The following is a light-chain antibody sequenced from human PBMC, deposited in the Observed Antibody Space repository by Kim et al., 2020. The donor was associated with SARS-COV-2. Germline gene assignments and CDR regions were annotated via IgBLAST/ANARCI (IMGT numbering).Light chain of an antibody. J-gene: IGKJ2*01. CDR1: QSVTSH. CDR3: QQYNRWPPYI. V-gene: IGKV3-15*01. Sequence: VCTGGSATLSCRARQSVTSHLAWYQQRPGQAPRLRIYGASIRATGIPDRFSGSGSGTEFTLTISSLQPEDFALYYCQQYNRWPPYIFGQGTKLEI. CDR2: GAS.